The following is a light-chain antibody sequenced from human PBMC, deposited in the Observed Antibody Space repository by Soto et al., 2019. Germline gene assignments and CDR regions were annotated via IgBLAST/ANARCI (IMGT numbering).Light chain of an antibody. J-gene: IGLJ2*01. Sequence: QSALTQPASMSGSPGQSITSSCTGTSSDIGGYNYISWYQQLPGKAPKFIIYDVRNRPSGVSNRFSGSRSGNTASLTISGLQAEDEADYYCSSYTSSSTVIFGGGTKVTVL. CDR3: SSYTSSSTVI. V-gene: IGLV2-14*01. CDR1: SSDIGGYNY. CDR2: DVR.